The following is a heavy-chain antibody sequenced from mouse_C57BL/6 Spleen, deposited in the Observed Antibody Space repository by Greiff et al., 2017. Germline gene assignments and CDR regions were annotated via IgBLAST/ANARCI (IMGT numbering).Heavy chain of an antibody. D-gene: IGHD1-1*01. J-gene: IGHJ1*03. CDR2: IDPSDSYT. Sequence: QVQLQQPGAELVRPGTSVKLSCKASGYTFTSYWMHWVKQRPGQGLEWIGVIDPSDSYTNYNQKFKGKATLTVDTSSSTAYMQLSSLTSEDSAVYYCARRFYGSSGWYFDVWGTGTTVTVSS. V-gene: IGHV1-59*01. CDR3: ARRFYGSSGWYFDV. CDR1: GYTFTSYW.